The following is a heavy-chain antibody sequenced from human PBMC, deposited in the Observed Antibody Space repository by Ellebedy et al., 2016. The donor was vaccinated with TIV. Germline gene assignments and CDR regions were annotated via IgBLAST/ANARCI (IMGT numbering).Heavy chain of an antibody. D-gene: IGHD4-23*01. CDR1: GYTFTSYY. CDR2: INPSGGST. J-gene: IGHJ5*02. Sequence: ASVKVSCXASGYTFTSYYMHWVQQAPGQGLEWMGIINPSGGSTSYAQKFQGRVTMTRDTSTSTVYMELSSLRSEDTAVYYCARDLVNGWFDPWGQGTLVTVSS. CDR3: ARDLVNGWFDP. V-gene: IGHV1-46*01.